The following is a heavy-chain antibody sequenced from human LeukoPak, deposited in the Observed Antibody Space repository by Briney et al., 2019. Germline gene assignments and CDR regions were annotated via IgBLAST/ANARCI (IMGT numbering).Heavy chain of an antibody. CDR1: GFTFNTYS. V-gene: IGHV3-48*04. D-gene: IGHD6-6*01. J-gene: IGHJ5*02. CDR3: ARTGIAARPTVWFDP. CDR2: ISTSSNII. Sequence: GGSLRLSCAASGFTFNTYSMNWVRQAPGKGLEWVSYISTSSNIITYADSVKGRFTISRDNAKNTLYLQMNSLRAEDTAVYYCARTGIAARPTVWFDPWGQGTLVTVSS.